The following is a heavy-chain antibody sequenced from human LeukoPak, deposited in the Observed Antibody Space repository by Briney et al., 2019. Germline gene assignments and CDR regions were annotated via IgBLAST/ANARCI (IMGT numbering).Heavy chain of an antibody. V-gene: IGHV1-3*03. Sequence: GASVKVSCKASGYTFTSYAMHWVRQAPGQRLEWMGWINAGNGNTKYSQEFQGRVTITRDTSASTAYMELSSLRSEDMAVYYCARAHPGPGASGSYDYWGQGTLVTVSS. D-gene: IGHD1-26*01. CDR1: GYTFTSYA. CDR2: INAGNGNT. J-gene: IGHJ4*02. CDR3: ARAHPGPGASGSYDY.